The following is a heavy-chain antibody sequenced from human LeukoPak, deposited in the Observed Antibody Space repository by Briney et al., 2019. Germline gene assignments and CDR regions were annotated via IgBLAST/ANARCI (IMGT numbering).Heavy chain of an antibody. CDR2: ISSSSSTI. CDR3: ARDEEDYGDSRPSSYYYYGMDV. D-gene: IGHD4-17*01. V-gene: IGHV3-48*02. CDR1: GFTFSSYS. J-gene: IGHJ6*02. Sequence: GGSLRLSCAASGFTFSSYSMNWVRQAPGKGLEWVSYISSSSSTIYCADSVKGRFTISRDNAKNSLYLQMNSLRDEDTAVYYCARDEEDYGDSRPSSYYYYGMDVWGQGTTVTVSS.